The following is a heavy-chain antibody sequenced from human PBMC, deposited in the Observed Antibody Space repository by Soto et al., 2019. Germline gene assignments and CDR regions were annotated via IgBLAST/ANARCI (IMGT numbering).Heavy chain of an antibody. Sequence: QVQLVQSGAEVKKPAASVKVSCKASGYTFTSYDINWVRQATGQGLEWMGWMNPNSGNTGYAQKFQGRVTMTRNTSVSTAYMELSSLRSEDTAMYYCARGINYYGSGDDAFDIWGQGTMVTVSS. CDR1: GYTFTSYD. V-gene: IGHV1-8*01. D-gene: IGHD3-10*01. CDR2: MNPNSGNT. CDR3: ARGINYYGSGDDAFDI. J-gene: IGHJ3*02.